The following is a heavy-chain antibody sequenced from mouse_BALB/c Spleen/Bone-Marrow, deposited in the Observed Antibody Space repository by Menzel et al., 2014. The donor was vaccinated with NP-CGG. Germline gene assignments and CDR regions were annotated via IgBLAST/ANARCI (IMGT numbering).Heavy chain of an antibody. Sequence: VQLQQSGPELVKPGASAKISCKASGYIFTSYYIHWVKQRPGQGLEWIGYIYPRDGSTNYNEKFKGKATLTADTSSSTAYMQLSSLTSEDSAVYFCADYLYAMDYWGQGTSVTVSS. V-gene: IGHV1S12*01. CDR1: GYIFTSYY. J-gene: IGHJ4*01. CDR2: IYPRDGST. D-gene: IGHD2-4*01. CDR3: ADYLYAMDY.